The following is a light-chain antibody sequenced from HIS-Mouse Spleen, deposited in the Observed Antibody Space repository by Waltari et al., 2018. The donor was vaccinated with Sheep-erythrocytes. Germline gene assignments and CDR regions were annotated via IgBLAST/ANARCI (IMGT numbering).Light chain of an antibody. CDR1: SSDVGGFNL. J-gene: IGLJ3*02. CDR3: CSYAGSSTPWV. V-gene: IGLV2-23*01. Sequence: QSALTQPASVSGSPGQSITIPCTCTSSDVGGFNLFSWYQQHPGKAPQLMIYEGSKRPSGVSNRFSGSKSGNTASLTISGLQAEDEADYYCCSYAGSSTPWVFGGGTKLTVL. CDR2: EGS.